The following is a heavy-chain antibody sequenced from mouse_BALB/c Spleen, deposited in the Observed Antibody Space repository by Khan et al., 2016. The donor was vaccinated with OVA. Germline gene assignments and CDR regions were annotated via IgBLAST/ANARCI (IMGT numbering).Heavy chain of an antibody. J-gene: IGHJ2*01. Sequence: EVQVVESGGGLVQPGGSLKLSCAASGFTFSSYGMSWVRQTPDKRLELVATINSNGGSTYYPDSVKGRFTISRDNAKNTPYLQMSSLKSEDTALYYCARMARTINWGQGTTLTVSS. CDR3: ARMARTIN. V-gene: IGHV5-6-3*01. CDR1: GFTFSSYG. CDR2: INSNGGST.